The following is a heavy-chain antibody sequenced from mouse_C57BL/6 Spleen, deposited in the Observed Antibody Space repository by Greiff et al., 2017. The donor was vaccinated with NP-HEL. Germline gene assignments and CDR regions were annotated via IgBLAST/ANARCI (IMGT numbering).Heavy chain of an antibody. Sequence: QVQLQQPGAELVRPGSSVKLSCKASGYTFTSYWMDWVKQRPGQGLEWIGNIYPSDSETHYNQKFKDKATLTVDKSSSTAYMQLSSLTSEDSAVYYGARTADYFDYWGQGTTLTVSS. CDR2: IYPSDSET. J-gene: IGHJ2*01. D-gene: IGHD1-2*01. CDR1: GYTFTSYW. CDR3: ARTADYFDY. V-gene: IGHV1-61*01.